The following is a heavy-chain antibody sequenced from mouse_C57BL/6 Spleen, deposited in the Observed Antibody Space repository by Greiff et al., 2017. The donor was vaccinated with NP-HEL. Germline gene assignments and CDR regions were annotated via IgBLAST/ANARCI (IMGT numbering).Heavy chain of an antibody. Sequence: EVQLQQSVAELVRPGASVKLSCTASGFNIKNTYMHWVKQRPEQGLEWIGRIDPANGNTKYAPKFQGKATITADTSSNTAYLQPGSLTSEDTAIYYCASNAPLWYYYAMDYWGQGTSVTVSS. CDR2: IDPANGNT. D-gene: IGHD1-1*02. V-gene: IGHV14-3*01. CDR3: ASNAPLWYYYAMDY. CDR1: GFNIKNTY. J-gene: IGHJ4*01.